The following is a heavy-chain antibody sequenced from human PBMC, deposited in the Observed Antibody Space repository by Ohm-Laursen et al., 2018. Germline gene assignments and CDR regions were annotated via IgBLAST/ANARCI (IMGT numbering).Heavy chain of an antibody. V-gene: IGHV3-64*01. J-gene: IGHJ6*02. Sequence: SLRLSCAASGFTFSIYAMHWVRQAPGKGLEYVSAISSNGGSTYYANSVKGRFTISRDNSKNTLSLQMNSLRVEDTAVYYCANPRRTGMDVWGQGTTVTVSS. CDR2: ISSNGGST. CDR1: GFTFSIYA. CDR3: ANPRRTGMDV.